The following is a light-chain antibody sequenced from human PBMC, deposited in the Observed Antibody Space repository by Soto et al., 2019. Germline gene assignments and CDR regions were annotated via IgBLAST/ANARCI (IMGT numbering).Light chain of an antibody. J-gene: IGLJ2*01. Sequence: QSALTQPASVSGSPGQSITISCTGTSSDVGGYNYVSWYQQHPGKAPKLMLYEVSNRPSGVSNRFSGSKSGNTASLTISGLQAEDEADYYCTSYTTRSTVVFGGGTKVTAL. V-gene: IGLV2-14*01. CDR3: TSYTTRSTVV. CDR1: SSDVGGYNY. CDR2: EVS.